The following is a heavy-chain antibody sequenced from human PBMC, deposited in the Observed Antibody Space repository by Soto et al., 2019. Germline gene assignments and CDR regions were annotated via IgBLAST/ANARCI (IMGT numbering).Heavy chain of an antibody. CDR3: ARAAASLAP. V-gene: IGHV1-8*01. Sequence: ASVKVSCKASGYSFTSYDINWVRQATGQGLEWMGWMNPKSFNTGYAQKFQGRVTLTMDTSISTAYMELNNLRSEDTAVYYCARAAASLAPWGQGTLVTVSS. CDR2: MNPKSFNT. CDR1: GYSFTSYD. J-gene: IGHJ5*02. D-gene: IGHD6-25*01.